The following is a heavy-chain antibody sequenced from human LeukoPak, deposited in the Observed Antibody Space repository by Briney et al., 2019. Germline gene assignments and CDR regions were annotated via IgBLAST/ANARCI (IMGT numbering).Heavy chain of an antibody. Sequence: GGSLRLSCAASGFTFRSYWMSWVRQVPGKGLGWVANIEQDGSEKYYVDSVKGRFTISRDNAKNSLYLQMNSLRAEDTALYYCARDIGGSSQSWGQGTLVTVSS. CDR1: GFTFRSYW. CDR2: IEQDGSEK. V-gene: IGHV3-7*04. D-gene: IGHD6-13*01. J-gene: IGHJ5*02. CDR3: ARDIGGSSQS.